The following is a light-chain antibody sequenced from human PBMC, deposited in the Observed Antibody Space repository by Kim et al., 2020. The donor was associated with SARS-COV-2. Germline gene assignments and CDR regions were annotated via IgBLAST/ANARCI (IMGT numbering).Light chain of an antibody. CDR1: SLRSYY. CDR2: GRN. V-gene: IGLV3-19*01. J-gene: IGLJ3*02. CDR3: QSADSSGWV. Sequence: SSELTQDPTVSVALGQTVRITCQGDSLRSYYATWYQQKPRQAPVLVIYGRNNRPSGIPDRFFGSTSGNTASLTISGVQAEDEADYYCQSADSSGWVFGGGTQLTVL.